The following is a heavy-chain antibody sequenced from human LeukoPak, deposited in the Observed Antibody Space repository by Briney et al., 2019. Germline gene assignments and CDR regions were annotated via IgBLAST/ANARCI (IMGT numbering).Heavy chain of an antibody. J-gene: IGHJ6*03. D-gene: IGHD6-13*01. CDR1: GYTFTVYY. Sequence: ASVKVSCKASGYTFTVYYMHWVRQAPGQGLEWMGWINPNSGGTNYAQKFQGRVTMTRDTSISTAYMELSRLRSDDTAVYYCARVRQQLVRSFYYYYYMDVWGKGTTVTVSS. V-gene: IGHV1-2*02. CDR3: ARVRQQLVRSFYYYYYMDV. CDR2: INPNSGGT.